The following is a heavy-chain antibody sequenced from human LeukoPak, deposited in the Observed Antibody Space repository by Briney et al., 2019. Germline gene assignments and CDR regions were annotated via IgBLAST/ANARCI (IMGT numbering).Heavy chain of an antibody. J-gene: IGHJ4*02. CDR3: AIIVTPGRFDH. CDR1: GCTFTGYY. CDR2: INPNSGGT. D-gene: IGHD2-15*01. V-gene: IGHV1-2*06. Sequence: SVKVSCKASGCTFTGYYMDWVQQAPGQGLEWMGRINPNSGGTNYAQKFQGRVTMTRDTSISTAYMELSRLRSGDTAVYYCAIIVTPGRFDHWGQGTLVTVSS.